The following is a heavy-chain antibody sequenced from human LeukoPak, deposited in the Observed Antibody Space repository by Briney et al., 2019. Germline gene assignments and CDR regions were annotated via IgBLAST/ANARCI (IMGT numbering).Heavy chain of an antibody. CDR2: ISSSSSYI. CDR3: ASVGYCSGGSCSSP. Sequence: KPGGSPRLSCAASGFTFSSYSMNWVRQAPGKGLEWVSSISSSSSYIYYADSVKGRFTISRDNAKNLLYLQMNSLRAEDTAVYYCASVGYCSGGSCSSPWGQGTLVTVSS. J-gene: IGHJ5*02. D-gene: IGHD2-15*01. CDR1: GFTFSSYS. V-gene: IGHV3-21*01.